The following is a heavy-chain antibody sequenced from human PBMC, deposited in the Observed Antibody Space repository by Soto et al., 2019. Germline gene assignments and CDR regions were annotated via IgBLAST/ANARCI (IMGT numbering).Heavy chain of an antibody. V-gene: IGHV4-31*03. J-gene: IGHJ3*02. CDR3: ARVGLAAAEGFDI. D-gene: IGHD6-13*01. CDR1: GGSISSGGYY. CDR2: IYYSGST. Sequence: SETLSLTCTVSGGSISSGGYYWSWIRQHPGKGLEWIGYIYYSGSTYYNPSLKSRVTISVDTSKNQFSLKLSSVTAADTAVYYCARVGLAAAEGFDIWGQGTMVTVSS.